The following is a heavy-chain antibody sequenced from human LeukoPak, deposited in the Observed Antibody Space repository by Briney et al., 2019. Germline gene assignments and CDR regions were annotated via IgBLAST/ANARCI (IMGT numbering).Heavy chain of an antibody. J-gene: IGHJ4*02. Sequence: SVKVSCKASGYTFTGYYMHWVRQAPGQGLEWMGGIIPIFGTANYAQKFQGRVTITTGESTSTAYMELSSLRSEDTAVYYCARGLSTDSSSSLWGQGTLVTVSS. CDR2: IIPIFGTA. D-gene: IGHD6-6*01. V-gene: IGHV1-69*05. CDR1: GYTFTGYY. CDR3: ARGLSTDSSSSL.